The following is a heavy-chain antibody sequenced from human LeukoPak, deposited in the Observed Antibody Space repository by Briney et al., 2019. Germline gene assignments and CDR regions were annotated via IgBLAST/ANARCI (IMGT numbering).Heavy chain of an antibody. J-gene: IGHJ4*02. CDR1: GFTFSSYW. Sequence: GGSLRLSCAASGFTFSSYWMHWVRQAPVKGLGWVSRISPDGSSASYADSVRGRFTISRDNAKNTLYLQMNSLRAEETAVYYCARDPSGWHSMDYWGQGILVTVSS. D-gene: IGHD6-19*01. CDR3: ARDPSGWHSMDY. V-gene: IGHV3-74*01. CDR2: ISPDGSSA.